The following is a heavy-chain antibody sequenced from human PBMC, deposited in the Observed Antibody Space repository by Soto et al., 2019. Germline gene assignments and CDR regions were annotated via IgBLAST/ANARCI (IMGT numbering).Heavy chain of an antibody. CDR1: GGSISRGGDY. D-gene: IGHD6-6*01. J-gene: IGHJ4*02. CDR2: IYYSGST. V-gene: IGHV4-61*05. Sequence: PSETLSLTCTVSGGSISRGGDYWGWIRQPPGKGLEWIGYIYYSGSTNYNPSLKSRVTISVDTSKNQFSLKLSSVTAADTAVYYCASLAAREGYFDYWGQGTLVTVSS. CDR3: ASLAAREGYFDY.